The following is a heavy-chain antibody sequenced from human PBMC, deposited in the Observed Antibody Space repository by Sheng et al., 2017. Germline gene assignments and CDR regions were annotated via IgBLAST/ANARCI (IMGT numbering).Heavy chain of an antibody. V-gene: IGHV3-21*01. Sequence: EVQLVESGGGLVKPGGSLRLSCAASGFTFSSYSMNWVRQAPGKGLEWVSSISSSSSYIYYADSVKGRFTISRDNAKNSLYLQMNSLRAEDTAVYYCARAVRGVIPYYYYGMDVWGQGTTVTVSS. CDR3: ARAVRGVIPYYYYGMDV. D-gene: IGHD3-10*01. J-gene: IGHJ6*02. CDR2: ISSSSSYI. CDR1: GFTFSSYS.